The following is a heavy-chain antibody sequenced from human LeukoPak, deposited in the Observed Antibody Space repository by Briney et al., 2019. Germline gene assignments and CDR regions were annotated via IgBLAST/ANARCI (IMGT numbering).Heavy chain of an antibody. CDR3: ARGDSSGYYRYWYFDL. Sequence: PSETLSLTCTVSGGSISSGGYYWSWIRQHPGKGLEWIGYIYYSGSTYYNPSLKSRVTISADTSKNQFSLKLSSVTAADTAVYYCARGDSSGYYRYWYFDLWGRGTLVTVSS. CDR2: IYYSGST. CDR1: GGSISSGGYY. J-gene: IGHJ2*01. V-gene: IGHV4-31*03. D-gene: IGHD3-22*01.